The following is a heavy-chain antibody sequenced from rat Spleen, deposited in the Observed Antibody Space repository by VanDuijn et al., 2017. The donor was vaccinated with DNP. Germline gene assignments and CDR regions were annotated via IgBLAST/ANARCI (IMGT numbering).Heavy chain of an antibody. CDR1: GFSLTSYS. CDR2: ISSGGST. D-gene: IGHD1-11*01. Sequence: QVQLKESGPGLVQPSETLSLTCTVSGFSLTSYSVSWVRQPSGKGLEWIAAISSGGSTYFNSALGSRLSISRDTSRSQVFLELNSLQTEDTAIYFCAREILTTDRPYFDSWGQGVMVTVSS. V-gene: IGHV2-6*01. CDR3: AREILTTDRPYFDS. J-gene: IGHJ2*01.